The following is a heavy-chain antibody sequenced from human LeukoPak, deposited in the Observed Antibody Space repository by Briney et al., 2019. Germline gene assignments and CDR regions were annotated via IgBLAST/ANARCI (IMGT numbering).Heavy chain of an antibody. D-gene: IGHD2-2*01. Sequence: SETLSLTCTVSGGSISSGGYYWSWIRQHPGKGLEWIGYIYYSGSTYYNPSLKSRVTISVDTSKNQFSLKLSSVTAADTAVYYCARGNPTTSSDYWGQGTLVTVSS. CDR1: GGSISSGGYY. V-gene: IGHV4-31*03. CDR2: IYYSGST. J-gene: IGHJ4*02. CDR3: ARGNPTTSSDY.